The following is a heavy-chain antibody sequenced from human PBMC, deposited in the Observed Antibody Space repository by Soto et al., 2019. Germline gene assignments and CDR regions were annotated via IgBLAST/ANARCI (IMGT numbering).Heavy chain of an antibody. J-gene: IGHJ6*02. V-gene: IGHV4-59*01. CDR1: GGSTSSYY. CDR3: ARQPGGRYGLYYYYGMDV. CDR2: IYYSGST. Sequence: PSETLSLTCTVSGGSTSSYYWSWIRQPPGKGLEWIGYIYYSGSTNYNPSLKSRVTISVDTSKNQFSLKVSSVTAADTAVYYCARQPGGRYGLYYYYGMDVWGQGTTVTVSS. D-gene: IGHD1-26*01.